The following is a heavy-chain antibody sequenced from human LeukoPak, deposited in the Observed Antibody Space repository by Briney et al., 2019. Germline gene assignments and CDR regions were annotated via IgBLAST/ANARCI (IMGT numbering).Heavy chain of an antibody. D-gene: IGHD2-2*01. Sequence: TSETLSLTCNVSGGSMKNYYWTWIRQSAGKGLEWIGRMYGSGTTTNQNPSLEGRVTMSVDTSKNQFSLDLSSVTAADTAVYYCAREHLYGSSWGFQHWGQGTLVTVSS. J-gene: IGHJ1*01. V-gene: IGHV4-4*07. CDR3: AREHLYGSSWGFQH. CDR1: GGSMKNYY. CDR2: MYGSGTTT.